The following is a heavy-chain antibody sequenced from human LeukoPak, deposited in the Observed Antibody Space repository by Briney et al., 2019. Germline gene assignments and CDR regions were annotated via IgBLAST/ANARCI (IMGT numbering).Heavy chain of an antibody. CDR3: TIGLAGDWDAFDI. CDR2: IHSDSGNT. D-gene: IGHD6-19*01. J-gene: IGHJ3*02. CDR1: EYTFTTCA. Sequence: GSVKVSCKTSEYTFTTCAVHWVRQAPGQRLEWMGWIHSDSGNTKYSQKLQGRVTIARDTSASTIYMELSSLRFEDTAVYFFTIGLAGDWDAFDIWGLGTMVTVSS. V-gene: IGHV1-3*01.